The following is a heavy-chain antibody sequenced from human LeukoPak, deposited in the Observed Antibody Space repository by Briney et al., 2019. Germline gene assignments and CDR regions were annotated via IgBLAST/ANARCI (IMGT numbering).Heavy chain of an antibody. J-gene: IGHJ4*02. CDR3: ARDLVYGDYN. CDR2: INPKTGNP. Sequence: GASVKVSCKASGYTFTIYAMNWVRQAPGQGLEWMGWINPKTGNPTYAQGFTGRFVFSLDTSVTTAYLQISSLKDDDTAVYYCARDLVYGDYNWGQGTLVTVSS. V-gene: IGHV7-4-1*02. CDR1: GYTFTIYA. D-gene: IGHD4-17*01.